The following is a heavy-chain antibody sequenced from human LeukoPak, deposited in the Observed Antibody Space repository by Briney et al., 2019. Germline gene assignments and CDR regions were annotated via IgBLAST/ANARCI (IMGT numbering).Heavy chain of an antibody. CDR1: GGSFSGYY. CDR3: ARARTMVRGVIIVYYYYGMDV. Sequence: SETLSLTCAVYGGSFSGYYWSWIRQPPGKGLEWIGEINHSGSTNYNPSLKSRVTISVGTSKNQFSLKLSSVTAADTAVYYCARARTMVRGVIIVYYYYGMDVWGQGTTVTVSS. CDR2: INHSGST. D-gene: IGHD3-10*01. J-gene: IGHJ6*02. V-gene: IGHV4-34*01.